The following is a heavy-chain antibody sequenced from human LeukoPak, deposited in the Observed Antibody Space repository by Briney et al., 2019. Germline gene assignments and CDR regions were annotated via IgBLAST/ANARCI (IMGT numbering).Heavy chain of an antibody. CDR3: ARDLGQYYDTSDNWFDP. J-gene: IGHJ5*02. Sequence: GGSLRLSCAASGFTFSRYWMSWVRQAPGKGLEWVANIKQDGNEKYYVDSVKGRFTISRDNAKNTLNLQMNSLRAEDTAVYYCARDLGQYYDTSDNWFDPWGQGTLVTVSS. CDR1: GFTFSRYW. CDR2: IKQDGNEK. V-gene: IGHV3-7*01. D-gene: IGHD3-22*01.